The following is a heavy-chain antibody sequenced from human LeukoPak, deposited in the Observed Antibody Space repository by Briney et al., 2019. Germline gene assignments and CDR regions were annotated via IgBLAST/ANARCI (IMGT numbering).Heavy chain of an antibody. Sequence: PGGSLRLSCAASGFTVSRNYMSWVRQAPGKGLGWVSVIYSGGSTYYADSVKGRFTISRDNSKNTLYLQMNSLRAEDTAVYYCARVRRTYYYDSSGYSLDYWYFDLWGRGTLVTVSS. CDR1: GFTVSRNY. J-gene: IGHJ2*01. CDR2: IYSGGST. V-gene: IGHV3-66*01. CDR3: ARVRRTYYYDSSGYSLDYWYFDL. D-gene: IGHD3-22*01.